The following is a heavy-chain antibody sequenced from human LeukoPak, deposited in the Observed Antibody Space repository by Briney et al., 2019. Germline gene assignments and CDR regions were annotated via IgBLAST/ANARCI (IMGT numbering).Heavy chain of an antibody. Sequence: PGGSLRLSCAASGFTFSSYAMSWVRQAPGKGLEWVSAIIGSGGSTYYADAVKGRFTISRDNSKTTLYLQMNSLRAEDTAVYYCAKDPVVVAATDYWGQGTLVTVSS. CDR2: IIGSGGST. V-gene: IGHV3-23*01. CDR3: AKDPVVVAATDY. CDR1: GFTFSSYA. J-gene: IGHJ4*02. D-gene: IGHD2-15*01.